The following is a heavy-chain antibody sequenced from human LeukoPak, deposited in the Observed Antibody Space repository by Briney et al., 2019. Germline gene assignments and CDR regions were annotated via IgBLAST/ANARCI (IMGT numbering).Heavy chain of an antibody. D-gene: IGHD2-2*01. J-gene: IGHJ6*04. V-gene: IGHV3-30*04. Sequence: PGRSLRLSCAASGFTFSSYAMHWVRQAPGKGLEWVAVISYDGSNKYYADSVKGRFTISRDNFKNTLYLQMNSLRAEDTAVYYCAREVDCSSTCCYWGMDVWGKGTTVTVSS. CDR1: GFTFSSYA. CDR2: ISYDGSNK. CDR3: AREVDCSSTCCYWGMDV.